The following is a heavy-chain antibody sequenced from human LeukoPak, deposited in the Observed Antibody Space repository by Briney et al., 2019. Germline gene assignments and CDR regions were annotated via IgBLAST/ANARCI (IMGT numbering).Heavy chain of an antibody. V-gene: IGHV3-11*04. CDR1: GFTFSDYY. J-gene: IGHJ3*02. D-gene: IGHD3-22*01. CDR3: ARYDSSGYYRLTDAFDI. CDR2: ISSSGSTI. Sequence: GGSLRLSCAASGFTFSDYYMSWIRQAPGKGLEWVSYISSSGSTIYYADSVKGRFTISRDNAKNSLYLQMNSLRAEDTAVYYCARYDSSGYYRLTDAFDIWGQGTMVTVSS.